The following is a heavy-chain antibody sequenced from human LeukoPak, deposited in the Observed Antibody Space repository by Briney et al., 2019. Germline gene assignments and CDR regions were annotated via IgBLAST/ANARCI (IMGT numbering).Heavy chain of an antibody. V-gene: IGHV4-34*01. CDR2: INHSGST. CDR3: ARVSSDYDFWSGYYEREAFDI. D-gene: IGHD3-3*01. CDR1: GGSFSGYY. J-gene: IGHJ3*02. Sequence: SETLSLTCAVYGGSFSGYYWSWIRQPPGKGLEWIGEINHSGSTNYNPSLKSRVTISVDTSKNQFSLKLSSVTAADTAVYYCARVSSDYDFWSGYYEREAFDIWGQGTMVTVSS.